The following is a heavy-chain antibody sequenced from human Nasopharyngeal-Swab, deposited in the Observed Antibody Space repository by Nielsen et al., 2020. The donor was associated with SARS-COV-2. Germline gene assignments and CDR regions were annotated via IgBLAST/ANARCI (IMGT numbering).Heavy chain of an antibody. V-gene: IGHV4-34*01. D-gene: IGHD1-26*01. CDR3: VRGKRDEATVYFSYFMDV. Sequence: SATLSLTCALSGGSFSGYYLRWIWIRHPPGKGLEWIGEIDHSGTTNYNSSLKRRVTISIDASKNQFSLKMTSMTAADTALYYCVRGKRDEATVYFSYFMDVWAKGTTVTVSS. J-gene: IGHJ6*03. CDR2: IDHSGTT. CDR1: GGSFSGYY.